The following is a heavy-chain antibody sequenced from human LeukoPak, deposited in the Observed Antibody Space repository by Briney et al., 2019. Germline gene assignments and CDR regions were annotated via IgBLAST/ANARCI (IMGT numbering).Heavy chain of an antibody. Sequence: GASVEVSCKASGYTFTSYGISWVRQAPGQGLEWMGWISAYNGNTNYAQKLQGRVTMTTDTSTSTAYMELRSLRSDDTAVYYCARGLYSSSWSHQYYFDYWGQGTLATVSS. CDR3: ARGLYSSSWSHQYYFDY. V-gene: IGHV1-18*04. J-gene: IGHJ4*02. CDR2: ISAYNGNT. CDR1: GYTFTSYG. D-gene: IGHD6-13*01.